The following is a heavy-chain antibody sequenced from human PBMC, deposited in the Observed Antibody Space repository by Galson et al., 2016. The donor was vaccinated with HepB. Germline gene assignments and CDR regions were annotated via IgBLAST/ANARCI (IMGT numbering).Heavy chain of an antibody. D-gene: IGHD6-13*01. Sequence: LRLSCAASGFTFSTYSMNWVRQAPGKGLEWVSYIGCGSTTIYYADSVKGRFTISRDNAKNSLYLQMNSLRDDDTAVYYCARDGGQQVVRWERLRKVYYYYPMDVWGQGTTVTVSS. V-gene: IGHV3-48*02. CDR2: IGCGSTTI. J-gene: IGHJ6*02. CDR3: ARDGGQQVVRWERLRKVYYYYPMDV. CDR1: GFTFSTYS.